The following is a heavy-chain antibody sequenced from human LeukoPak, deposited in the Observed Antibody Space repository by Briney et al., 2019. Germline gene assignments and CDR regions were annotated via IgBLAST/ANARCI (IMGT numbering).Heavy chain of an antibody. CDR2: ITNDGSST. D-gene: IGHD3-22*01. CDR3: ARDAVPGYYYDSSAASRRYYSDY. J-gene: IGHJ4*02. CDR1: GLTFSSHW. V-gene: IGHV3-74*01. Sequence: GGSLRLSCAASGLTFSSHWMHWVRQAPGKGLVWVSRITNDGSSTTYADSVKGRFTISRDNAKNMLYLQVNSLRAEDTAVYYCARDAVPGYYYDSSAASRRYYSDYWGQGTLVTVSS.